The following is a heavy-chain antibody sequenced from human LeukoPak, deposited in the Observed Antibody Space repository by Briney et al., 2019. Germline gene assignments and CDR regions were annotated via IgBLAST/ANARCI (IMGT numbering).Heavy chain of an antibody. Sequence: PGGSLRLSCTASGFTFGDYAMSWFRQAPGKGLEWVGRIKTKTDGGTTDHAAPVKGRFTISRDDSKNTLYLQMNSLKTEDTAVYYCTASVVTFLDYWGQGTLVTVSS. V-gene: IGHV3-15*01. CDR3: TASVVTFLDY. CDR1: GFTFGDYA. J-gene: IGHJ4*02. D-gene: IGHD4-23*01. CDR2: IKTKTDGGTT.